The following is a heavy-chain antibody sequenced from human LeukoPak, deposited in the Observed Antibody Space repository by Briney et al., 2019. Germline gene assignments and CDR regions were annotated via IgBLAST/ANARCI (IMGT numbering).Heavy chain of an antibody. CDR1: GYSFTSYW. Sequence: ESLKISCKGSGYSFTSYWISWVRKMPGKGLEWMGRIDPSDSYTNYSPSFQGHVTISADKSISTAYLQWSSLKASDTAMYYCARGGNWNPWWFDPWGQGTLVTVSS. D-gene: IGHD1-1*01. V-gene: IGHV5-10-1*01. CDR3: ARGGNWNPWWFDP. CDR2: IDPSDSYT. J-gene: IGHJ5*02.